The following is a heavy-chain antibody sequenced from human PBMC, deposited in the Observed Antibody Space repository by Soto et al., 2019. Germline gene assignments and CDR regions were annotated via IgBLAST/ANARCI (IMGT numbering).Heavy chain of an antibody. D-gene: IGHD2-15*01. J-gene: IGHJ5*02. Sequence: SETLSLTCTVSGGSISSSYWSWIRQPPGKGLEWLAYIYDDGGANYNPSLKSRATISLDMSKNQFSLKLTSVTAADTAVYYCARDKYCSGGSCRKNWFDPWGQGTLVTVSS. CDR2: IYDDGGA. V-gene: IGHV4-59*01. CDR3: ARDKYCSGGSCRKNWFDP. CDR1: GGSISSSY.